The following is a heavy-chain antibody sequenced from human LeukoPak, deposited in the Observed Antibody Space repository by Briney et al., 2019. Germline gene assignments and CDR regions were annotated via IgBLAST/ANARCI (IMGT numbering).Heavy chain of an antibody. V-gene: IGHV4-39*07. CDR2: IYYSGST. Sequence: SETLSLTCTVSGGSISSSSYYWGWIRQPPGKGLEWIGSIYYSGSTYYNPSLKSRVTISVDTSKNQFSLKLSSVTAADTAVYYCARVWFGSGPAVNDYWGQGTLVTVSS. CDR3: ARVWFGSGPAVNDY. D-gene: IGHD3-3*01. J-gene: IGHJ4*02. CDR1: GGSISSSSYY.